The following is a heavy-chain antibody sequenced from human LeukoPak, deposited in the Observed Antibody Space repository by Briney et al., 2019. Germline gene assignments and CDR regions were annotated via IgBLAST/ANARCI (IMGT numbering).Heavy chain of an antibody. D-gene: IGHD6-13*01. CDR1: GGSISSYY. CDR3: ARGGSSWYKYYFDY. V-gene: IGHV4-4*07. Sequence: SETLSLTCTVSGGSISSYYWSWIRQPAGKGLEWIGRIYTSGSTNYNPSLKSRVTMSVDTSKNQFSLKLSSVTAADTAVYYCARGGSSWYKYYFDYWGQGTLVTVSS. J-gene: IGHJ4*02. CDR2: IYTSGST.